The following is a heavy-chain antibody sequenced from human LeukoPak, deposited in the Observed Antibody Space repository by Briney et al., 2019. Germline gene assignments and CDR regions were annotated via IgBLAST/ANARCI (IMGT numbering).Heavy chain of an antibody. CDR3: ARAPERWYSYGSYTYYYMDV. Sequence: PSETLSLTCTVSGGSISSYYWNWIRQPPGKGLEWIGSISYSGSTKYNPSLESRVTISVDTSKNQISLRLSSVTAADTTVYYCARAPERWYSYGSYTYYYMDVWGKGTTVTVSS. J-gene: IGHJ6*03. CDR2: ISYSGST. D-gene: IGHD5-18*01. V-gene: IGHV4-59*01. CDR1: GGSISSYY.